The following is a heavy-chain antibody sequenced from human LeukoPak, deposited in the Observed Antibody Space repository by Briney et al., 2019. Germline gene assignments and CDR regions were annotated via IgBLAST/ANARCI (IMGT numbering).Heavy chain of an antibody. J-gene: IGHJ2*01. V-gene: IGHV4-39*07. CDR3: ARGVLGPYYFDL. D-gene: IGHD7-27*01. Sequence: SETLSLTCTVSGGSISSSSYYWGWIRQPPGKGLEWIGEIHYTGATNYKPSLKSRVTISGDPSKNQVSLRVSSVTAADTAVYYCARGVLGPYYFDLWGRGTLVTVS. CDR2: IHYTGAT. CDR1: GGSISSSSYY.